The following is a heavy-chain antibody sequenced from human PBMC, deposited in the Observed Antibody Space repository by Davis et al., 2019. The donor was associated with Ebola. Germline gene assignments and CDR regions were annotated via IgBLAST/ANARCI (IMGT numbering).Heavy chain of an antibody. CDR2: IYYSGST. J-gene: IGHJ6*02. CDR3: ARDRLPVRLQYFGDYYYGMDV. CDR1: GGSISSYY. Sequence: MPSETLSLTCTVSGGSISSYYWSWIRQPPGKGLEWIGSIYYSGSTYYNPSLKSRVTISVDTSKNQFSLKLSSVTAADTAVYYCARDRLPVRLQYFGDYYYGMDVWGQGTTVTVSS. D-gene: IGHD4-11*01. V-gene: IGHV4-39*07.